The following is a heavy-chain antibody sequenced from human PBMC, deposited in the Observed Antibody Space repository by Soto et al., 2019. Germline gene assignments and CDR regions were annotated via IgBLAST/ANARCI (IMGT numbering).Heavy chain of an antibody. J-gene: IGHJ6*04. V-gene: IGHV3-53*01. CDR3: ATFTVTSYYYYYYYGMDV. CDR2: IYSGGST. CDR1: GFTVGSNY. Sequence: PGGSLRLSCAASGFTVGSNYMSWVRQAPGRGLDWVSIIYSGGSTYYADSVKGRFTISRDSSKNTLYLQMNSLRAEDTAVYYCATFTVTSYYYYYYYGMDVWGKGTTVPVSS. D-gene: IGHD4-17*01.